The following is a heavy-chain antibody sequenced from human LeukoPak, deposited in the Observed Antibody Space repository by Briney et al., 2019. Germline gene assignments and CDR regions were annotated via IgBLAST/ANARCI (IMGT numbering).Heavy chain of an antibody. J-gene: IGHJ4*02. Sequence: SETLSLTCTVSGGSISSYYWSWIRQPPGKGLEWIGYIYYSGSTNYNPSLKSRVTISVDASKNQFSLKLSSVTAADTAVYYCARLLGEGNFDYWGQGTLVTVS. D-gene: IGHD3-16*01. CDR1: GGSISSYY. V-gene: IGHV4-59*08. CDR3: ARLLGEGNFDY. CDR2: IYYSGST.